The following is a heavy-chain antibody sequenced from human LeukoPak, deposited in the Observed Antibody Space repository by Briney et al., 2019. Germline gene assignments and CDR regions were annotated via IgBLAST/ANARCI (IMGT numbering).Heavy chain of an antibody. CDR2: IFYSGNT. CDR3: ARVRGAWADD. Sequence: PSESLSLTCTVSGGSISTYYWSWIRQPPGKGLEWIGYIFYSGNTNYNPSLKSRVTISVDASKNQFSLKLSSVTAADTAVYYCARVRGAWADDWGQGTLVTVSS. D-gene: IGHD3-10*01. V-gene: IGHV4-59*12. CDR1: GGSISTYY. J-gene: IGHJ4*02.